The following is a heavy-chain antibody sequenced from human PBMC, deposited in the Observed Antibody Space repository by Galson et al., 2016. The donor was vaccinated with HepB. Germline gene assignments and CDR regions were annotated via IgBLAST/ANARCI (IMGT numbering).Heavy chain of an antibody. J-gene: IGHJ5*02. CDR1: GFTLSGDY. CDR2: LYLDGSA. Sequence: SLRLSCAVSGFTLSGDYVTWVRQAPGAGLQWVTLLYLDGSAYYADSVKGRFTMSRDLSKNSLFLQMSSPRPEDTATYYCARDPPALGHLGASWGQGTPVTVSS. CDR3: ARDPPALGHLGAS. D-gene: IGHD3-16*01. V-gene: IGHV3-53*01.